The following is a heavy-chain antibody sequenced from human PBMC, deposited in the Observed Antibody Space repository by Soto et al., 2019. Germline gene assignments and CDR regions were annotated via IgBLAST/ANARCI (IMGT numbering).Heavy chain of an antibody. V-gene: IGHV4-4*02. CDR2: IYHSGST. CDR1: GGYISSSNW. J-gene: IGHJ5*02. Sequence: QVQLQESGPGLVKPSGTLSLTCAVSGGYISSSNWWSWVRQPPGKGLEWIGEIYHSGSTNYNPSLKSRVPISVDKSKNQFSLKLSSVTAADTAVYYCARKRSIAAAGPNWFDPWGQGTLVTVSS. CDR3: ARKRSIAAAGPNWFDP. D-gene: IGHD6-13*01.